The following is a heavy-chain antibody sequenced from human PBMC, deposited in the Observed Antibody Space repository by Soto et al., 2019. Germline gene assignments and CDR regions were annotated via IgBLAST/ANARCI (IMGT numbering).Heavy chain of an antibody. CDR3: ARGGAARYYYGMDV. V-gene: IGHV4-34*01. D-gene: IGHD6-6*01. CDR1: GGSFSGYY. CDR2: INHSGST. J-gene: IGHJ6*02. Sequence: SETLSLTCAVYGGSFSGYYWSWIRQPPGKGLEWIGEINHSGSTNYNPSLKSRVTISVDTSKNQFSLKLSSVTAEDTAVYYCARGGAARYYYGMDVWGQGTTVTVPS.